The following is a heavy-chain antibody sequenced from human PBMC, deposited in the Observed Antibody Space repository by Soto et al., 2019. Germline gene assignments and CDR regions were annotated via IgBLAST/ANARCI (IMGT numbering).Heavy chain of an antibody. D-gene: IGHD4-17*01. CDR1: GGSISSSNW. CDR2: IYHSGST. Sequence: QVQLQESGPGLVKPSGTLSLTCAVSGGSISSSNWWSWVRQPPGKGLEWIGEIYHSGSTNYNPSLKIRVTISVDKSKNQFYLKLSSVTDADTAVYYCARSTRSGTTFDYWGQGTLVTVSS. V-gene: IGHV4-4*02. J-gene: IGHJ4*02. CDR3: ARSTRSGTTFDY.